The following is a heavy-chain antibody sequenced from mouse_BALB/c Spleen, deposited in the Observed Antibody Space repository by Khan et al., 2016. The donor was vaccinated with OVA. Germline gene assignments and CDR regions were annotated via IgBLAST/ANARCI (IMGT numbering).Heavy chain of an antibody. CDR2: IDPYYGGI. CDR3: ARSTWYFDV. V-gene: IGHV1-39*01. J-gene: IGHJ1*01. Sequence: QLQESGPELEKPGASVKISCKASGYSFTGYNMNWVKQSNGKSLEWIGNIDPYYGGISYNQKFKGKATLTVDKSSSTAYMQLKSLTSEDSAGDYCARSTWYFDVWGAGTTVTVSS. CDR1: GYSFTGYN.